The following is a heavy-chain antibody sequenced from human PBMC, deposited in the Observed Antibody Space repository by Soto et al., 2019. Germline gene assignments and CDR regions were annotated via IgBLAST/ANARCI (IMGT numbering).Heavy chain of an antibody. V-gene: IGHV3-7*01. Sequence: EVQLVESGGGLVQPGGSLRLSCAASGFTFSSYWMSWVRQAPGKGPEWVANIKHDGSTRYYVDSVRGRFTISRDNAKNSLYLQMNSLRAEDTAVYYCARDAAGESKKGFDPWGQGTLVTVSS. D-gene: IGHD6-13*01. CDR1: GFTFSSYW. J-gene: IGHJ5*02. CDR3: ARDAAGESKKGFDP. CDR2: IKHDGSTR.